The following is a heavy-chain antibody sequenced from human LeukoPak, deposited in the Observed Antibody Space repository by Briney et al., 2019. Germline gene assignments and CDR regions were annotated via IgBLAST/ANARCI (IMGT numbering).Heavy chain of an antibody. Sequence: PSETLSLTCAVYGGSYSGYYWSWIRQPPGKGLEWIGEINHSGSTNYNPSLKSRVTISVDTSKNQFSLKLSSVTAADTAVYYCAKKEGYCSSASRRGGDHWGQGPLVSVSS. CDR3: AKKEGYCSSASRRGGDH. D-gene: IGHD2-2*01. J-gene: IGHJ4*02. CDR1: GGSYSGYY. V-gene: IGHV4-34*01. CDR2: INHSGST.